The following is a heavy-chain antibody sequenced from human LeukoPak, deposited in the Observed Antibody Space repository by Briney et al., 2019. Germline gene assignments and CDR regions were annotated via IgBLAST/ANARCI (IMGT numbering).Heavy chain of an antibody. CDR1: GYTFTGYY. V-gene: IGHV1-2*02. J-gene: IGHJ5*02. CDR2: INPNSGGT. D-gene: IGHD4-17*01. Sequence: ASVKVSCKASGYTFTGYYMHWVRQAPGQGLEWMGWINPNSGGTNYAQKFQGRVTMIRDTSISTAYMELSRLRSDDTAVYYCARGPNYGDHWFDPWGQGTLVTVSS. CDR3: ARGPNYGDHWFDP.